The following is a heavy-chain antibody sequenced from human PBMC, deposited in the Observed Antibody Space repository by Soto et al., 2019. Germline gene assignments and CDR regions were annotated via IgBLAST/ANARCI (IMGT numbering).Heavy chain of an antibody. CDR2: VYNSGST. D-gene: IGHD6-13*01. CDR1: GGSINSKY. Sequence: SDTLYLTCAVSGGSINSKYWTWIRQPPGKGLEWIGYVYNSGSTNHNPSLKSRVTISEDTSKSQFSLKVNSMTAADTAVYYCARYRREAVAGYTLDNWGQGILVTVSS. CDR3: ARYRREAVAGYTLDN. V-gene: IGHV4-59*07. J-gene: IGHJ4*02.